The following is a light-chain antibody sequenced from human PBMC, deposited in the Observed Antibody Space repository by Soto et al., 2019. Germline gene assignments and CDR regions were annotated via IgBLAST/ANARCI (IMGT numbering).Light chain of an antibody. J-gene: IGKJ2*01. CDR1: ETIGRAY. CDR3: PQYATSPFT. V-gene: IGKV3-20*01. CDR2: ATS. Sequence: PGERATVSCRASETIGRAYFAWYQPRPGRTPRLVLSATSNRAAGIPDRFGGSGSGADFTLTISGVEPEDFAVYYCPQYATSPFTFGQGTKLEI.